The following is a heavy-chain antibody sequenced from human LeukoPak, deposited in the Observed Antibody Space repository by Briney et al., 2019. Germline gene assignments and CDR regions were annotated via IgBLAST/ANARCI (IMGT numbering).Heavy chain of an antibody. J-gene: IGHJ4*02. Sequence: ASVKLSCKASGYTFTTYFMHWVRQAPGQGLEWLGMINPSGGSTSYAQKFQGRVTMTRDTSINTTYMELSRLRSDDTAVYYCARVSYYDSSGYHYWGQGTLVTVSS. CDR2: INPSGGST. V-gene: IGHV1-46*01. CDR1: GYTFTTYF. CDR3: ARVSYYDSSGYHY. D-gene: IGHD3-22*01.